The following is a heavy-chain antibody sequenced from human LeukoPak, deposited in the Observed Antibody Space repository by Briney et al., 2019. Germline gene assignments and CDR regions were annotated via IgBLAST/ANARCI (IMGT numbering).Heavy chain of an antibody. CDR3: ARRGAGHGMDV. CDR2: INSDGSSA. CDR1: GFTFNNYW. D-gene: IGHD3-10*01. V-gene: IGHV3-74*01. Sequence: GGSLRLSCAASGFTFNNYWIHWVPQVPGKGLVWVSRINSDGSSASYVDSVKGRFTISRDNAKNTLFLQMNSLRAEDTAVYYCARRGAGHGMDVWGQGTTVIVSS. J-gene: IGHJ6*02.